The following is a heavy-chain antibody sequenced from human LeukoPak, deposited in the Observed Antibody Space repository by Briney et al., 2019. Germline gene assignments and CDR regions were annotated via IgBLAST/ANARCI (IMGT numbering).Heavy chain of an antibody. Sequence: GGSLRLSCAASGFTFSSYDMHWVRQTPGKGLEWVAVIWYDGSNTYYADSVKGRFTISRDNSKNTLYLQLNNLRAEDTAVYYCARDPNYCSGGSCFSGVTFLHYWGQGTLVTVSS. J-gene: IGHJ4*02. CDR2: IWYDGSNT. V-gene: IGHV3-33*01. CDR3: ARDPNYCSGGSCFSGVTFLHY. D-gene: IGHD2-15*01. CDR1: GFTFSSYD.